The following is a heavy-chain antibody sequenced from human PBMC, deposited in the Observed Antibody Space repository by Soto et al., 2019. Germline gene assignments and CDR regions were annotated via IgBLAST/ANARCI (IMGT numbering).Heavy chain of an antibody. CDR1: GFTFSSYA. Sequence: EVQLLESGGGLVQPGGSLRLSCAASGFTFSSYAMSWVRQAPGKGLEWVSAVGTGGTAYYADSVKGRITISRDNSKNTLYLQMNRLRAEDTAVYYCVPYIPAAGTRYFQPWGQGTLVTVSS. J-gene: IGHJ1*01. CDR2: VGTGGTA. V-gene: IGHV3-23*01. CDR3: VPYIPAAGTRYFQP. D-gene: IGHD6-13*01.